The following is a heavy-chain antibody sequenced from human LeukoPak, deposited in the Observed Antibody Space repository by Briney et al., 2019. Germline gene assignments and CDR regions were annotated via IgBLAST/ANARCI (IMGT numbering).Heavy chain of an antibody. CDR1: GFTFINYW. J-gene: IGHJ1*01. D-gene: IGHD6-13*01. V-gene: IGHV3-7*01. CDR2: VKHDGSEK. Sequence: GGSLRLSCAASGFTFINYWMTWVRQGPGRGLEWVANVKHDGSEKNYVGSVKGRSTISRDNAKNALYLQMNSQRAEDTGVYYCAKDGSSSWQDKYFQQWGQGTLATVSS. CDR3: AKDGSSSWQDKYFQQ.